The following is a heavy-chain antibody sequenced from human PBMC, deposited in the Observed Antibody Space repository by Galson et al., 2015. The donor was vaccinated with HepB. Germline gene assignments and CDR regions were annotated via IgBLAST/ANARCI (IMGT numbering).Heavy chain of an antibody. CDR2: ISVYMSNT. J-gene: IGHJ4*02. V-gene: IGHV1-18*01. CDR1: GYTFSSYG. D-gene: IGHD2-8*01. CDR3: AREGSGYCYNDVCHGDTHFDY. Sequence: SVKVSCKASGYTFSSYGLSWVRQAPGQGLEWMGWISVYMSNTNYARKFRGRVTMTADTSTSTAYMELRSLRSDDTAVYYCAREGSGYCYNDVCHGDTHFDYWGQGTLVTVSS.